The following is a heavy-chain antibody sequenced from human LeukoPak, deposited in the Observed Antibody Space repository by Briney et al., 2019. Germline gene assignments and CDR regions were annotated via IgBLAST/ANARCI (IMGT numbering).Heavy chain of an antibody. CDR1: GYTLTALS. CDR2: FDPEDGET. CDR3: ATDQGEGTRLFDY. J-gene: IGHJ4*02. V-gene: IGHV1-24*01. Sequence: ASVKVSCKVSGYTLTALSMHWVRQAPGKGLEWMGGFDPEDGETIYAQKFQGRVTMTEDTSTDTAYMELSSLRSEDTAVYYCATDQGEGTRLFDYWGQGTLVTVSS. D-gene: IGHD2-2*01.